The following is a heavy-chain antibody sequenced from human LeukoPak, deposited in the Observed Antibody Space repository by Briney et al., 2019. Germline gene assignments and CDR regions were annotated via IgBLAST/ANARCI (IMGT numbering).Heavy chain of an antibody. CDR2: IGTAGDT. J-gene: IGHJ4*02. CDR1: GFTVSSYD. Sequence: GGSLRLSCAASGFTVSSYDMHWVRQATGKGLEWVSAIGTAGDTYYPGSVKGRFTISRENAKNSLYLQMNSLRAGDTAVYYCARRGFDYRGYDYWGQGTLVTVSS. CDR3: ARRGFDYRGYDY. V-gene: IGHV3-13*01. D-gene: IGHD4-11*01.